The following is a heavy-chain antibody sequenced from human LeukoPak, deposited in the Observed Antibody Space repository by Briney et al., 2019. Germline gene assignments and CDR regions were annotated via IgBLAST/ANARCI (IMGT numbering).Heavy chain of an antibody. Sequence: SETLSLTCAVSGFSISSGYYWGWIRQPPGKALEWIGSIYHSGSTYYNPSLKSRVTISVDTSKNQFSLKLSSVTAADTAVYYCARESRRKPAAISSEYNWFDPWGQGTLVTVSS. CDR2: IYHSGST. V-gene: IGHV4-38-2*02. J-gene: IGHJ5*02. CDR1: GFSISSGYY. D-gene: IGHD2-2*01. CDR3: ARESRRKPAAISSEYNWFDP.